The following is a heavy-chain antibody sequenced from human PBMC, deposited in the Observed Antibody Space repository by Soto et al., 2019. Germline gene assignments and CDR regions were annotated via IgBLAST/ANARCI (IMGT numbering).Heavy chain of an antibody. Sequence: GASVKVSCXASGDTFTSYAMHWVRQAPGQRLEWMGWINAGNGNTKYSQKFQGRVTITRDTSASTAYMELSSLRSEDTAVYYCARDQQEQQLAHDAFDIWGQGTMVTVSS. V-gene: IGHV1-3*01. CDR1: GDTFTSYA. D-gene: IGHD6-13*01. J-gene: IGHJ3*02. CDR3: ARDQQEQQLAHDAFDI. CDR2: INAGNGNT.